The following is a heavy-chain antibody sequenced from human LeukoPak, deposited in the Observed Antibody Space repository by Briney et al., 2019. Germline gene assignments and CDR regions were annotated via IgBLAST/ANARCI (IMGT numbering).Heavy chain of an antibody. J-gene: IGHJ5*02. D-gene: IGHD1-26*01. Sequence: PGGSLRLSCAASGFTFSSYWMHWVRQAPGKGLVWVSRINSEGSSTSYADSVKGRFTISRDNAKNTLYLQMNSLRAEDTAVYYCARVGGSFHWFDPWGQGTLVTVSS. CDR3: ARVGGSFHWFDP. CDR2: INSEGSST. V-gene: IGHV3-74*01. CDR1: GFTFSSYW.